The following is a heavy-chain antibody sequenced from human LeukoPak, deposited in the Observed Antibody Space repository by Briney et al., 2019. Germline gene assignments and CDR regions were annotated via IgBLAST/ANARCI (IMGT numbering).Heavy chain of an antibody. D-gene: IGHD2-21*02. Sequence: GGSLRLSCVASEFNFFSFGMQWVRQAPGKGLVWVSRIFTDGSTTSYADSVKGRFTISRDNAKNTLYLQMNSLRAEDTAVYYCARELPREVTLDYWGQGTLVTVSP. CDR2: IFTDGSTT. V-gene: IGHV3-74*01. J-gene: IGHJ4*01. CDR3: ARELPREVTLDY. CDR1: EFNFFSFG.